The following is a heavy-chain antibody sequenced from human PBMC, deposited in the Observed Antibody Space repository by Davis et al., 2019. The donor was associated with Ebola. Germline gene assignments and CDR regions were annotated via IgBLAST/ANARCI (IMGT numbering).Heavy chain of an antibody. Sequence: GESLKISCAASGFTFSSYSMNWVRQAPGKGLEWVSYISSSSSTIYYADSVKGRFTISRDNAKNSLYLQMNSLRDEDTAVYYCARAPRLLWFGELLIDYWGQGTLVTVSS. CDR2: ISSSSSTI. V-gene: IGHV3-48*02. CDR3: ARAPRLLWFGELLIDY. J-gene: IGHJ4*02. D-gene: IGHD3-10*01. CDR1: GFTFSSYS.